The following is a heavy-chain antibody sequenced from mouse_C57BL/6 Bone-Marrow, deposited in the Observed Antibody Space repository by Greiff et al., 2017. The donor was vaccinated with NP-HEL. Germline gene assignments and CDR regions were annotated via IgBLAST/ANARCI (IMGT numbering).Heavy chain of an antibody. CDR3: VREGTGTGNWYFDV. J-gene: IGHJ1*03. CDR1: GFTFNTYA. V-gene: IGHV10-3*01. CDR2: IRSKSSNYAT. D-gene: IGHD4-1*01. Sequence: EVMLVESGGGLVQPKGSLKLSCAASGFTFNTYAMHWVRQAPGKGLEWVARIRSKSSNYATYYADSVKDRFTISRDDSQSMLYLQMNNLKTEDTAMYYCVREGTGTGNWYFDVWGTGTTVTVSS.